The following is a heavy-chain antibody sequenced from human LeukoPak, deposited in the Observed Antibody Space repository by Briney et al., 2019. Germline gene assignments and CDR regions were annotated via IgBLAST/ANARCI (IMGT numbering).Heavy chain of an antibody. CDR2: ISAYNGST. CDR1: GYTFTSYG. J-gene: IGHJ4*02. CDR3: ARDGGYYYDSSGYIDY. V-gene: IGHV1-18*01. Sequence: ASVKVSCKASGYTFTSYGISWVRQAPGQGLEWMGWISAYNGSTNYAQKLQGRVTMTTDTSTSTAYMELRSLRSDDTAVYYCARDGGYYYDSSGYIDYWGQGTLATVSS. D-gene: IGHD3-22*01.